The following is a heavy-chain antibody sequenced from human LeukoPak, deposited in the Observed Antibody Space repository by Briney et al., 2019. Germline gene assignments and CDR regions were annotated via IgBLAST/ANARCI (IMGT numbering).Heavy chain of an antibody. Sequence: GGSLRLSCAASGFTFSSYAMNWVRQAPGKGLEWVSAISHSGGSTYYADSLQGRFTISRDNSMNTLHLQMNNVRAEDTALYYCMKLPTMIIVIDTDFEYWGQGAQVTVSS. J-gene: IGHJ4*02. CDR2: ISHSGGST. D-gene: IGHD2-21*01. V-gene: IGHV3-23*01. CDR1: GFTFSSYA. CDR3: MKLPTMIIVIDTDFEY.